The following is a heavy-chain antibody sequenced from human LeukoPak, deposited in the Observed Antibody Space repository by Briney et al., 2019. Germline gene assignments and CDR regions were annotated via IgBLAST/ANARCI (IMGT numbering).Heavy chain of an antibody. CDR2: IWYDGSNK. D-gene: IGHD2-15*01. CDR3: ALLQTRKNPFDI. CDR1: GFTFSSYG. J-gene: IGHJ3*02. Sequence: PGRSLRLSCAASGFTFSSYGMHWVRQAPGKGLEWVAVIWYDGSNKYYADSVKGRFTISRDNAKNSLFLQMNSLRDEDTAVYYCALLQTRKNPFDIWGQGTMVTVSS. V-gene: IGHV3-33*01.